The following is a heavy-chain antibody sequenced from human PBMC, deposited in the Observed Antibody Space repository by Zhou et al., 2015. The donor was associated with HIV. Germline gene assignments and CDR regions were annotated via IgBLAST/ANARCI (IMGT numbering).Heavy chain of an antibody. CDR2: ISAYNGNT. V-gene: IGHV1-18*01. Sequence: QVQLVQSGAEVKKPGASVKVSCKASGYTFTSYGISWVRQAPGQGLEWMGWISAYNGNTNYAQKLQGRVTMTTDTSTSTAYMELRSLRSDDTAVYYCARAPYPYITMIVVVTPDYWGQGTLVTVSS. CDR3: ARAPYPYITMIVVVTPDY. CDR1: GYTFTSYG. D-gene: IGHD3-22*01. J-gene: IGHJ4*02.